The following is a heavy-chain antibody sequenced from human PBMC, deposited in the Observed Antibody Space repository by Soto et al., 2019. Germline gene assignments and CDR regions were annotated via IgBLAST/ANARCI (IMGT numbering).Heavy chain of an antibody. CDR3: AKCTSDYDFWSGYFGWFDP. V-gene: IGHV3-23*01. CDR2: ISGSGGST. J-gene: IGHJ5*02. CDR1: GFTFSSYA. Sequence: GGSLRLSCAASGFTFSSYAMSWVRQAPGKGLEWVSAISGSGGSTYYADSVKGRFTISRDNSKNTLYLQMNSLRAEDTAVYYCAKCTSDYDFWSGYFGWFDPWGQGTLVTVSS. D-gene: IGHD3-3*01.